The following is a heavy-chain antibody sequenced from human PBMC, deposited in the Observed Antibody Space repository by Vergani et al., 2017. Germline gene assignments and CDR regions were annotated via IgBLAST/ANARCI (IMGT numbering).Heavy chain of an antibody. J-gene: IGHJ3*02. CDR1: TGSISSGGYY. D-gene: IGHD2-21*02. V-gene: IGHV4-31*03. CDR2: IYHSGST. Sequence: QVQLQESGPGLVKPSQTLSLTCTVSTGSISSGGYYWSWIRQHPGKGLEWIGYIYHSGSTYYNPSLKSRVTISVDTSKNQFSLKLSSVTAADTAVYYCARNPYCGGDCYSDAFDIWGQGTMVTVSS. CDR3: ARNPYCGGDCYSDAFDI.